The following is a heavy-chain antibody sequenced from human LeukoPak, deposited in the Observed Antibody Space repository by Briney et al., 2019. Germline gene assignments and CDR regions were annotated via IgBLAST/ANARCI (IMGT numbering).Heavy chain of an antibody. V-gene: IGHV4-30-2*01. CDR2: IYHSGST. CDR3: ARDSDYGLGDVGY. CDR1: GGSISSGGYY. J-gene: IGHJ4*02. D-gene: IGHD3-16*01. Sequence: SQTLSLTCTVSGGSISSGGYYWSWIRQPPGKGLEWIGYIYHSGSTYYNPSLKSRVTISVDRSKNQFSLKLSSVTAADTAVYYCARDSDYGLGDVGYWGQGTLVTVSS.